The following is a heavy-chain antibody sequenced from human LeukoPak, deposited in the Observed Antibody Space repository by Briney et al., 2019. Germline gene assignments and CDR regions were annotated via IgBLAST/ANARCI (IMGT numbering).Heavy chain of an antibody. V-gene: IGHV4-34*01. D-gene: IGHD3-3*01. CDR1: GGSFSGYY. Sequence: PSETLSLTCAVYGGSFSGYYWSWIRQPPGKGLEWIGEINHSGSTNYNPSLKSRVTISVDTSKNQFSLKLSSVTAADTAVYYCARSSITIFGVVISYMDVWGKGTTVTVSS. CDR3: ARSSITIFGVVISYMDV. CDR2: INHSGST. J-gene: IGHJ6*03.